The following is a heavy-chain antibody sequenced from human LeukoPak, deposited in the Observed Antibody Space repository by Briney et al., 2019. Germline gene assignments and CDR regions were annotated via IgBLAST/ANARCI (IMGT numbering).Heavy chain of an antibody. CDR1: GFTFSSYG. D-gene: IGHD1-20*01. CDR2: ISGSGGST. CDR3: AKDYHNWNLNDY. V-gene: IGHV3-23*01. J-gene: IGHJ4*02. Sequence: PGGSLRLSCAASGFTFSSYGMSWVRQAPGRGLEWVSAISGSGGSTYYADSVKGRFTISRDNSKNTLYLQMNSLRAEDTAVYYCAKDYHNWNLNDYWGQGTLVTVSS.